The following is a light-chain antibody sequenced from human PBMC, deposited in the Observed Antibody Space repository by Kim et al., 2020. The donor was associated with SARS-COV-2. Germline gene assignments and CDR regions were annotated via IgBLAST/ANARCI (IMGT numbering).Light chain of an antibody. CDR1: SSDVGGYNY. J-gene: IGLJ2*01. Sequence: SVTISCTGTSSDVGGYNYVSWYQQYPGKAPKLMIYDVIKRPSGVPDRFSGSKSGNTASLTISGLQAEDEAAYYCCSYAGGYTQVAFGGGTQLTVL. CDR3: CSYAGGYTQVA. V-gene: IGLV2-11*01. CDR2: DVI.